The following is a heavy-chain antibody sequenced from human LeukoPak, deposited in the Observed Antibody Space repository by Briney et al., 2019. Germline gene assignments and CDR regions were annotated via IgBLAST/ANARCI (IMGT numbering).Heavy chain of an antibody. J-gene: IGHJ4*02. V-gene: IGHV4-4*07. Sequence: SGTLSLTCTVSSGSIRSYYWGWVRQPPGKGLEWIGRIYTTGTTQYNPSLKSRVTMSVDTSTNQFSLNLRSMTAADTAVYYCGRQGYTASYYFFDYWSQGTLVAVS. CDR2: IYTTGTT. D-gene: IGHD1-26*01. CDR3: GRQGYTASYYFFDY. CDR1: SGSIRSYY.